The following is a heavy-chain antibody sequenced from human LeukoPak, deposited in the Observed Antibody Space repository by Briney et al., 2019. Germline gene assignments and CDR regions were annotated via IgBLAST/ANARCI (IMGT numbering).Heavy chain of an antibody. V-gene: IGHV4-39*01. J-gene: IGHJ4*02. CDR1: GGSISSSSYY. CDR3: YTTSGGRPH. CDR2: MYYSGST. D-gene: IGHD2-2*02. Sequence: SETLSLTCTVSGGSISSSSYYWGWIRQPPGQGLEWIGSMYYSGSTNYNPSVKSRVTISADSSKNQFSLNLSSVTAADTAVYYCYTTSGGRPHWGQGTLVTVSS.